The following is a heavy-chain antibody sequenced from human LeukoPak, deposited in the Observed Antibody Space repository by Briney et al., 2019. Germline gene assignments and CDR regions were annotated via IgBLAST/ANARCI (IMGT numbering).Heavy chain of an antibody. Sequence: PGGSLRLSCAASGFTFSSHSMNWVRLAPGKGLEWVSSITSSGNYMYYADSVKGRFTISRDNAKNSLYLQMNSLRAEDTAVYYCARGYCSSTSCSIDYWGQGTLVTVSS. J-gene: IGHJ4*02. CDR1: GFTFSSHS. CDR3: ARGYCSSTSCSIDY. CDR2: ITSSGNYM. V-gene: IGHV3-21*01. D-gene: IGHD2-2*01.